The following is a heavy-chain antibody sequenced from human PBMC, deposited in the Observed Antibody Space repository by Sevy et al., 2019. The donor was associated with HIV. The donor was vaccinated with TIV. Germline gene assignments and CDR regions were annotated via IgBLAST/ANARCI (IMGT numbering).Heavy chain of an antibody. J-gene: IGHJ4*02. D-gene: IGHD3-10*01. CDR1: GFTFNGYG. CDR2: ILYVGSNE. CDR3: AKGLHYGSGSYYGGTDY. Sequence: GGSLRLSCAASGFTFNGYGMHWVRQAPGKGLEWVAVILYVGSNEYYADSVKGRFTISRDNSKNTVYLQMNRLRTEDMAVYYCAKGLHYGSGSYYGGTDYWGQGTLVTVSS. V-gene: IGHV3-30*18.